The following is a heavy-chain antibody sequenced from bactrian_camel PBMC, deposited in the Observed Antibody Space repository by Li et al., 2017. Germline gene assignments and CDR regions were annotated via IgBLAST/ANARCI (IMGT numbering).Heavy chain of an antibody. D-gene: IGHD6*01. J-gene: IGHJ4*01. CDR2: INVAGQI. CDR3: ATRGATGEYGGTWYDY. Sequence: VQLVESGGGLVQPGGSLRLSCTASGFTFDDSDMGWYRQAPGNECELVSTINVAGQIYNADFVKGRFTLSRDNARNTVYLQMNRLKTEDTAVYYCATRGATGEYGGTWYDYWGQGTQVTVS. CDR1: GFTFDDSD. V-gene: IGHV3S60*01.